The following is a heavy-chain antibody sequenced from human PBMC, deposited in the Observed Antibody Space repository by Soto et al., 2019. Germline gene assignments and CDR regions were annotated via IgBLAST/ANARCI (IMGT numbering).Heavy chain of an antibody. CDR3: AKDCWRHGPGVVIIQTLDY. D-gene: IGHD3-3*01. CDR2: ILYDGSNE. J-gene: IGHJ4*02. CDR1: GFTCHSYG. Sequence: WGSLRLSCAASGFTCHSYGMHWVRQAPGKWLEWVALILYDGSNEYYADSVRGRFTISRDNSRNTLYLQMNSLRAEDTAGYYCAKDCWRHGPGVVIIQTLDYWGQGTLVTVSS. V-gene: IGHV3-30*18.